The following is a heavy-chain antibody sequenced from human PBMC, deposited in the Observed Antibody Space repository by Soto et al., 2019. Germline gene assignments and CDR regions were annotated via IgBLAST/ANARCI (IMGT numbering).Heavy chain of an antibody. CDR2: LYDVDGS. V-gene: IGHV3-53*01. D-gene: IGHD1-1*01. Sequence: DVQLVESGGGLIQPGESLRLSCAAFGLTISGKKYVAWVRQAPGKGLEWVSALYDVDGSFYADSVKGRFTTSSDSSKTTVYLQMNDLRPDDTAVYYCATWHEREHPYDVWGQATTVTVSS. CDR3: ATWHEREHPYDV. J-gene: IGHJ3*01. CDR1: GLTISGKKY.